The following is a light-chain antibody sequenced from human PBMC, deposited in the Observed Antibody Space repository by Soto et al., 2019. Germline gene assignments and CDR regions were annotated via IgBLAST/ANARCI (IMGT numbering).Light chain of an antibody. V-gene: IGKV3-11*01. CDR2: EAS. Sequence: EIVLTQSPATLSLSPGERATLSCRTSQSVSSYLAWYQQKRGQAPRLLSYEASNRATGIPARFSGSGSGTDFTLTLSSLEPEDFAIYYCQQRSNWPLTFGGGTKVEI. CDR1: QSVSSY. CDR3: QQRSNWPLT. J-gene: IGKJ4*01.